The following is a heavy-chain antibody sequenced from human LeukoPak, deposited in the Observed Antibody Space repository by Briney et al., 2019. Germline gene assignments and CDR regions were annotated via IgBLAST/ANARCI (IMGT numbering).Heavy chain of an antibody. CDR3: ARAGRAAAGTGDY. V-gene: IGHV4-30-4*08. CDR1: GGSISSGDYY. J-gene: IGHJ4*02. CDR2: IYYSGSA. D-gene: IGHD6-13*01. Sequence: PSETLSLTCTVSGGSISSGDYYWSWIHQPPGKGLEWIGYIYYSGSAYYNPSLKSRVTISVDTSKNQFSLKLSSVTAADTAVYYCARAGRAAAGTGDYWGQGTLVTVSS.